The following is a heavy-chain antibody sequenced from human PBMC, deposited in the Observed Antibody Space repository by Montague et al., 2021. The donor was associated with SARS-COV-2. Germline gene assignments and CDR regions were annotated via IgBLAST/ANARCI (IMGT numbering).Heavy chain of an antibody. D-gene: IGHD3-10*01. Sequence: YLRLSCSASGFNFDVYGMSWVRQAPGKGLEWVSGITWNGISTGYVDSVKGRFTISRDNAKKSLYLEMNSLRDEDTALYYCTRGFRGGPFDCWGQGTLVTVSS. V-gene: IGHV3-20*04. CDR3: TRGFRGGPFDC. CDR2: ITWNGIST. CDR1: GFNFDVYG. J-gene: IGHJ4*02.